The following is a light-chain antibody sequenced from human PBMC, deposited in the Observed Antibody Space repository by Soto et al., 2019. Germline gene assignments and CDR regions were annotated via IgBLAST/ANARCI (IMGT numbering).Light chain of an antibody. CDR2: DAS. CDR1: QDIGTF. Sequence: DVQMTQSPSTLSASVGDRVNISCRTSQDIGTFLAWYQHKPGKAPKLLIYDASTLQTGVPSRFRASGFGTEFTLTISGLQPADIATYYCQQHDDYSHATFGKGTKVEIK. J-gene: IGKJ2*01. CDR3: QQHDDYSHAT. V-gene: IGKV1-5*01.